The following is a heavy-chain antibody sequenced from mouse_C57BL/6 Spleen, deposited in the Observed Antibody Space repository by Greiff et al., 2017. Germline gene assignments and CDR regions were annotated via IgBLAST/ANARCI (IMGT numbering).Heavy chain of an antibody. D-gene: IGHD2-5*01. CDR2: IDPSDSYT. CDR3: ARRDSNYPHYYAMDY. Sequence: QVQLKQPGAELVMPGASVKLSCKASGYTFTSYWMHWVKQRPGQGLEWIGEIDPSDSYTNYNQKFKGKSTLTVDKSSSTAYMQLSGLTSEDSAVYYCARRDSNYPHYYAMDYWGQGTSVTVSS. CDR1: GYTFTSYW. V-gene: IGHV1-69*01. J-gene: IGHJ4*01.